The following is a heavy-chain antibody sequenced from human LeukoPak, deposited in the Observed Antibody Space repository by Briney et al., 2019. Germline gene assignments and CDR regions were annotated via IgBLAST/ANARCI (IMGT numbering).Heavy chain of an antibody. V-gene: IGHV1-2*02. CDR3: ARDFHREYYDSSGYYLR. J-gene: IGHJ4*02. CDR2: INPNSGGT. CDR1: GYTFTGHY. D-gene: IGHD3-22*01. Sequence: ASVKVSCKASGYTFTGHYMHWVRQAPGQGLEWMGWINPNSGGTNYAQKFQGRVTMTRDTSISTAYMELSRLRSDDTAVYYCARDFHREYYDSSGYYLRWGQGTLVTVSS.